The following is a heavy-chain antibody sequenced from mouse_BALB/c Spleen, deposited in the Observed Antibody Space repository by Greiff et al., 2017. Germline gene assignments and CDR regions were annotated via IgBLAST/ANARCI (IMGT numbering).Heavy chain of an antibody. CDR3: ARDTEGAWFAY. V-gene: IGHV5-4*02. J-gene: IGHJ3*01. D-gene: IGHD1-1*01. Sequence: EVKLMESGGGLVKPGGSLKLSCAASGFTFSDYYMYWVRQTPEKRLEWVATISDGGSYTYYPDSVKGRFTISRDNAKNNLYLQMSSLKSEDTAMYYGARDTEGAWFAYWGQGTLVTVSA. CDR1: GFTFSDYY. CDR2: ISDGGSYT.